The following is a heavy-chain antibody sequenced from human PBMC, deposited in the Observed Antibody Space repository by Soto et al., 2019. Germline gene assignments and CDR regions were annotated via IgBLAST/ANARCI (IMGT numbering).Heavy chain of an antibody. CDR3: ARARRDGYNYLDS. D-gene: IGHD5-12*01. V-gene: IGHV4-31*03. J-gene: IGHJ4*02. CDR1: GGSISSSGYY. CDR2: IYYSGNT. Sequence: SETLSLTCTVSGGSISSSGYYWSWIRQHPGKGLEWIGYIYYSGNTYYNPSLESRVSISLDTSKKQFSLNLSSVTAADTAVYYCARARRDGYNYLDSWGQGTLVTVSS.